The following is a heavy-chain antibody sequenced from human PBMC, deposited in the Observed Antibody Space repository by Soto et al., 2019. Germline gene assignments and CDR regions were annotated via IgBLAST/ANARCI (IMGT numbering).Heavy chain of an antibody. V-gene: IGHV1-18*01. Sequence: ASVKVSCKASGYTFTSYGISYVRQAPGQGLEWMGWISAYNGNTNYAQKLQGRVTMTTDTSTSTAYMELRSLRSDDTAVYYCARGLPTTRRVAGFRIARFDPWGQGTLVTVSS. J-gene: IGHJ5*02. CDR3: ARGLPTTRRVAGFRIARFDP. CDR1: GYTFTSYG. D-gene: IGHD6-19*01. CDR2: ISAYNGNT.